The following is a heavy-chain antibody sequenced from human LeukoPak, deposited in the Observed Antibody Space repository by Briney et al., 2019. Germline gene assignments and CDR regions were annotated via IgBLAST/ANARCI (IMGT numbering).Heavy chain of an antibody. J-gene: IGHJ4*02. CDR2: IIAYNGNT. V-gene: IGHV1-18*01. CDR3: ARKTPRAFDY. CDR1: GYTFATYG. Sequence: GASVKVSCKASGYTFATYGITWVRQAPGQGLKWMGWIIAYNGNTNYEQKFQGRVTMTTDTSTNTAYMELRSLRSDDTAVYYCARKTPRAFDYWGQGTLVTVSS.